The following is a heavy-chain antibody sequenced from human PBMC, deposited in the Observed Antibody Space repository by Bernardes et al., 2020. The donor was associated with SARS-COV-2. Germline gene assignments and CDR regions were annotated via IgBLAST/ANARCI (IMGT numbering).Heavy chain of an antibody. V-gene: IGHV4-38-2*02. J-gene: IGHJ4*02. CDR2: MYHSGTT. CDR1: GYSISSAYY. D-gene: IGHD6-6*01. Sequence: WETLSLTCAVYGYSISSAYYWGWIRQPPGKGLEWIGIMYHSGTTYYNPSLKSRVTISLDTSKNQFSLRLRTVTAADTAVYYCAREAGDSRSSLDYWGQGTLVTVSS. CDR3: AREAGDSRSSLDY.